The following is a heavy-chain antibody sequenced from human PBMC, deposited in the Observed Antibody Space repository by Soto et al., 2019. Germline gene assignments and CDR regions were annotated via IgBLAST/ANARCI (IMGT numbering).Heavy chain of an antibody. CDR3: ARQMRGATISIYYYGMDV. Sequence: SETLSLPCTFSDLSMSSYYLSWIRQPPGKGLEGIGYIYYSGSTNYNPSLKSRVTISVDTSKNQFSLKLSSVTAAETAVYYCARQMRGATISIYYYGMDVWAKGPRSPSP. D-gene: IGHD5-12*01. J-gene: IGHJ6*02. CDR1: DLSMSSYY. CDR2: IYYSGST. V-gene: IGHV4-59*01.